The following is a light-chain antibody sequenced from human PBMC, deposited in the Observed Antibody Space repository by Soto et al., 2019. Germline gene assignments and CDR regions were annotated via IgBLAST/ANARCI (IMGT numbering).Light chain of an antibody. CDR1: QSIRRC. Sequence: DIQMTQSPSTLPASVGDRVTITCRASQSIRRCLAWYQHKPGKAPKLLIYDASSLASGVPSRFSGSGSGTEFTLTISSLQPDDFATYYCQHYNSYSEAFGQGTKVDIK. J-gene: IGKJ1*01. CDR2: DAS. V-gene: IGKV1-5*01. CDR3: QHYNSYSEA.